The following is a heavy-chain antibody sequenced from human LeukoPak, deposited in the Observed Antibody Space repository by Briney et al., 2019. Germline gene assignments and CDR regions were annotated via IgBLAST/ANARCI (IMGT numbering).Heavy chain of an antibody. J-gene: IGHJ5*02. D-gene: IGHD6-13*01. CDR1: GGSISSGDYY. CDR3: ARGLSWVGYSSSWYMFPQGGFDP. Sequence: SQTLSLTCTVSGGSISSGDYYWSWIRQPPGKGLEWIGYIYYSGSTYYNPSLKSRVTISVDTSKNQFSLKLSSVTAADTAVYYCARGLSWVGYSSSWYMFPQGGFDPWGQGTLVTVSS. CDR2: IYYSGST. V-gene: IGHV4-30-4*01.